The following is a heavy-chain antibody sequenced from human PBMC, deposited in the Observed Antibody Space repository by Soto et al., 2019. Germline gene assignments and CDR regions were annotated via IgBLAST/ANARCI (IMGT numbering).Heavy chain of an antibody. CDR2: INLSSGSP. CDR3: ASGACSGECYSDY. Sequence: QVHLVQSGAEVKKPVASVKISCKASGYTYTNYYMHWVRQAPGQGLEWMGIINLSSGSPSYAQRFQGRVTMTRDTSTTTVYMELSSLRSEDTGVYYCASGACSGECYSDYWGQGTLVTVSS. J-gene: IGHJ4*02. D-gene: IGHD2-21*01. CDR1: GYTYTNYY. V-gene: IGHV1-46*01.